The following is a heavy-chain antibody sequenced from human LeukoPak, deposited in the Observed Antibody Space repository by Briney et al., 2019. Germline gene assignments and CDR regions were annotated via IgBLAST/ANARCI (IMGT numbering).Heavy chain of an antibody. J-gene: IGHJ5*02. Sequence: ASVKVSCKASGYTFTGYYMHWVRQAPGQGLEWMGWINPNSGGTNYAQKFQGRVTMTRDTSISTAYMELSRLRSDDTAVYYCARDRRARKNWFDPWGQGTLVTVSS. CDR1: GYTFTGYY. V-gene: IGHV1-2*02. CDR3: ARDRRARKNWFDP. CDR2: INPNSGGT.